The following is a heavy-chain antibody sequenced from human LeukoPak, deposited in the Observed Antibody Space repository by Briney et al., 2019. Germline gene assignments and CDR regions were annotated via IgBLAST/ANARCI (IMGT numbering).Heavy chain of an antibody. Sequence: TLSLTSTLSGGSIIRGGYYSSSIRHHPRKGLEWIGYIYYSGSTYYNPSLKRRVTISVDTSKNQFSLKLSSVTAADTAVYYCARAGGSSWYVGFDYWGQGTLVTVSS. CDR3: ARAGGSSWYVGFDY. CDR2: IYYSGST. J-gene: IGHJ4*02. D-gene: IGHD6-13*01. V-gene: IGHV4-31*03. CDR1: GGSIIRGGYY.